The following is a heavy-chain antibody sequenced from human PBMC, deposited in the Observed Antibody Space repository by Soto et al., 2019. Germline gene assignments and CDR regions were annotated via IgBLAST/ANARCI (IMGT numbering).Heavy chain of an antibody. Sequence: QVQLVESGGGVVQPGSSLRLSCAASGFTLSSYGMHWVRQAPGMGLEWVAVISYDGRNKYYADSVKGRFTISRDNSKNTLYLEMNSLRAEDTAVYYCAKGGSISARYFDYWGQGTLATVSS. CDR2: ISYDGRNK. V-gene: IGHV3-30*18. CDR3: AKGGSISARYFDY. CDR1: GFTLSSYG. D-gene: IGHD6-6*01. J-gene: IGHJ4*02.